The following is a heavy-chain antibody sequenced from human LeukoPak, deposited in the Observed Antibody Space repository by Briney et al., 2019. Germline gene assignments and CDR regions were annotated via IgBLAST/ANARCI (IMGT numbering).Heavy chain of an antibody. Sequence: GASVKVSCKASGYTFAGYYTHWVRQAPGQGLEWMGWINPNSGGTNYAQKFQGRVTMTRDTSISTAYMELSRLRSDDTAVYYCASYRINYYGSTGVINAFDIWGQGTMVTVSS. CDR1: GYTFAGYY. D-gene: IGHD3-10*01. CDR2: INPNSGGT. V-gene: IGHV1-2*02. CDR3: ASYRINYYGSTGVINAFDI. J-gene: IGHJ3*02.